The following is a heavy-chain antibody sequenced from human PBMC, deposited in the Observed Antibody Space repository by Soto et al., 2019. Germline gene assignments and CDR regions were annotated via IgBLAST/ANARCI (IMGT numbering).Heavy chain of an antibody. CDR2: IYYSGST. J-gene: IGHJ5*02. D-gene: IGHD6-19*01. CDR1: GDSVSSGRYF. CDR3: AKGDSSWVSWFDP. Sequence: PSETLSLTCSVSGDSVSSGRYFWSWIRQSPVKGLEWIGNIYYSGSTNLNPSLKSRVTMSLDTSKKQFSLKLSSVTAADTAVYYCAKGDSSWVSWFDPWGQGTLVTVSS. V-gene: IGHV4-61*01.